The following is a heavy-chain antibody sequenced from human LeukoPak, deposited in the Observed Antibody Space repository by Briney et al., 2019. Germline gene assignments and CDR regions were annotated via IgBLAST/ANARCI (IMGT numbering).Heavy chain of an antibody. D-gene: IGHD6-19*01. CDR3: ARIQYSSGWYWFDP. CDR1: GASISSYY. J-gene: IGHJ5*02. CDR2: IYYTGST. V-gene: IGHV4-59*01. Sequence: SETLSLTCTVSGASISSYYWSWIRQPPGKGLEWIGYIYYTGSTNYNPSLKSRVTISLDTSKNQFSLKLSSVTAADTAVYYCARIQYSSGWYWFDPWGQGTLVTVSS.